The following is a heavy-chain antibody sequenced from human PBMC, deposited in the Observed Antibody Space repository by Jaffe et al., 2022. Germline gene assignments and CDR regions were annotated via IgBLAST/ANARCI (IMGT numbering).Heavy chain of an antibody. J-gene: IGHJ5*02. V-gene: IGHV4-61*02. CDR2: IYTSGST. CDR3: ARDLRHSNWLMGGDWFDP. D-gene: IGHD3-9*01. Sequence: QVQLQESGPGLVKPSQTLSLTCTVSGGSISSGSYYWSWIRQPAGKGLEWIGRIYTSGSTNYNPSLKSRVTISVDTSKNQFSLKLSSVTAADTAVYYCARDLRHSNWLMGGDWFDPWGQGTLVTVSS. CDR1: GGSISSGSYY.